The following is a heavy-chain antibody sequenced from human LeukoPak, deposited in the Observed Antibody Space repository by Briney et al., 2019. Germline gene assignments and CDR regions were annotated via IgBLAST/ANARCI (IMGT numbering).Heavy chain of an antibody. CDR3: ASERSSSSWYDY. V-gene: IGHV3-7*01. CDR1: GFTFSTYL. J-gene: IGHJ4*02. D-gene: IGHD6-13*01. CDR2: IYQDGREK. Sequence: GGSLRLSCVASGFTFSTYLMTWVRQAPGKGLEWVANIYQDGREKYYVDSVKGRFTISRDNAKNSLYLQMNSLRAEDTAVYYCASERSSSSWYDYWGQGTLVTVSS.